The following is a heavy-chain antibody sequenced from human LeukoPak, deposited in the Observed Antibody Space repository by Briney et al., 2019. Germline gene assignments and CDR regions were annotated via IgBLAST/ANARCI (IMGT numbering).Heavy chain of an antibody. J-gene: IGHJ4*02. D-gene: IGHD2-21*02. CDR2: ISYDGNHI. CDR3: ARCGGDCYTSTQGFDY. V-gene: IGHV3-30*03. CDR1: GFTFSSYG. Sequence: PGRSLRLSCAASGFTFSSYGMHWVRQAPGKGLEWVAVISYDGNHIFYADSVKGRFTISRDNSKNTLYLQMNSLTTEDTAVYYCARCGGDCYTSTQGFDYWGQGTLVTVSS.